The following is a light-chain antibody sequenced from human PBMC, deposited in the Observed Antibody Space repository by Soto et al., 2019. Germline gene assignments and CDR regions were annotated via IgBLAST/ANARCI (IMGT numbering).Light chain of an antibody. Sequence: DIQMTQSPSSLFASVGDRVTITCRASESISSWLAWYQQKPGKAPKLLIYKASNLESGVPSRFSGSGSGTEFTLTISSLQPDDFATYYCQQYKSYSRTFGQGTKVDIK. V-gene: IGKV1-5*03. CDR1: ESISSW. CDR3: QQYKSYSRT. CDR2: KAS. J-gene: IGKJ1*01.